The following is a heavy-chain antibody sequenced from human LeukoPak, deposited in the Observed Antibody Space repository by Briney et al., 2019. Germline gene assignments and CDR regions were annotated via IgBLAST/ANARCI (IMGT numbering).Heavy chain of an antibody. J-gene: IGHJ4*02. CDR1: GFTFSSYA. V-gene: IGHV3-23*01. D-gene: IGHD6-19*01. CDR3: AKSYGGLAVAGREGGYFDY. Sequence: GGSLRLSCAVSGFTFSSYAMSWVRQAPGKGLEWVSAISGSGGSTYYADSVKGRFTISRDNSKNTLYLQMNSLRAEDTAVYYCAKSYGGLAVAGREGGYFDYWGQGTLVTVSS. CDR2: ISGSGGST.